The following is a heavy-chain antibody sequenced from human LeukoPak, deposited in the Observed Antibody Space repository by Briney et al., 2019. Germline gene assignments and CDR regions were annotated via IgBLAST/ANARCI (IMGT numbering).Heavy chain of an antibody. CDR1: GFTFSAYA. CDR2: IGSDNKP. Sequence: GGSLRLSCEASGFTFSAYAMTWVRQAPGKGLEWVSSIGSDNKPHYSESVKGRFAISRDNSKSMLFLQLNSLRAEDTAVYYCARTIIVGASYYYGMDVWGQGTTVTVSS. D-gene: IGHD1-26*01. J-gene: IGHJ6*02. CDR3: ARTIIVGASYYYGMDV. V-gene: IGHV3-23*05.